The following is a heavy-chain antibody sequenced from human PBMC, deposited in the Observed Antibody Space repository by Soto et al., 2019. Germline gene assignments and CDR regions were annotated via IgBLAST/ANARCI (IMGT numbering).Heavy chain of an antibody. D-gene: IGHD2-15*01. Sequence: ASVKVSCKVSGYTLTELSMHWVRQAPGKGLEWMGGFDPEDGETIYAQKFQGRVTMTEDTSTDTAYMELSSLRSEDTAVYYCATDLVVARYCYFGMDLWGQGTTVTVSS. V-gene: IGHV1-24*01. J-gene: IGHJ6*02. CDR1: GYTLTELS. CDR2: FDPEDGET. CDR3: ATDLVVARYCYFGMDL.